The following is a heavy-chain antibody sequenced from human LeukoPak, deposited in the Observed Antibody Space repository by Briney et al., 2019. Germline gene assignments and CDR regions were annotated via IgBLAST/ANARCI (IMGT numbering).Heavy chain of an antibody. CDR3: ARVFDDYYDSSANPPLWFDP. CDR1: GGSISSYF. V-gene: IGHV4-59*01. CDR2: VYYSGSP. D-gene: IGHD3-22*01. Sequence: SETLSLTCTASGGSISSYFWSWIRQPPGVGLEWIGYVYYSGSPNYNPSLKSRVTISVDTSKNQFSLRLRSVTAADTAVYYCARVFDDYYDSSANPPLWFDPWGQGALVTVSS. J-gene: IGHJ5*02.